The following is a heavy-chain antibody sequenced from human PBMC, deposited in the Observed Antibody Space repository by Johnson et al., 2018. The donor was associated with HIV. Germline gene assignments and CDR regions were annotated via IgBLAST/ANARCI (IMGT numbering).Heavy chain of an antibody. J-gene: IGHJ3*02. Sequence: VQLVESGGGLVQPGGSLRLSCAASGFTFITYWMSWVSQAPGKGLEWVANIKQDGSEKYYVGSVKGRFTIARDNAKNSLYLQMNSLRAEDTAVYYCAKGMWGHDAFDIWGQGTMVTVSS. D-gene: IGHD1-26*01. CDR1: GFTFITYW. CDR3: AKGMWGHDAFDI. V-gene: IGHV3-7*01. CDR2: IKQDGSEK.